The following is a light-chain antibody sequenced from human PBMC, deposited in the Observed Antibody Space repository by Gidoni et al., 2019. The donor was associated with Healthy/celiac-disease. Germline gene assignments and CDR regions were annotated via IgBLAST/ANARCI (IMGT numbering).Light chain of an antibody. CDR3: QQRSNWPWT. V-gene: IGKV3-11*01. Sequence: ESVLTQSPATLSLSPGESATLPCRASQSVSRYLAWYQQKPGQAPRLLIYDASNRATGIPARFSGSGSGTDFTLTISSLEPEDFAVYYCQQRSNWPWTFGQGTKVEIK. CDR1: QSVSRY. CDR2: DAS. J-gene: IGKJ1*01.